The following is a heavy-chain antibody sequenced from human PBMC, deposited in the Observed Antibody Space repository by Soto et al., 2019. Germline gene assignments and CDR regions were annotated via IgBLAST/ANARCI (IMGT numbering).Heavy chain of an antibody. V-gene: IGHV3-23*01. D-gene: IGHD1-26*01. J-gene: IGHJ3*01. CDR3: TTYQGHKDLFDAFDD. CDR1: GFTFSSYA. Sequence: PGGSLRLSCAASGFTFSSYAMSWVRQAPGKGLEWVSAISGSGGSTYYADSVKGRFTISRDDSENTSYLQMNSLKTEDTAVYYCTTYQGHKDLFDAFDDWGQGTMVTVSS. CDR2: ISGSGGST.